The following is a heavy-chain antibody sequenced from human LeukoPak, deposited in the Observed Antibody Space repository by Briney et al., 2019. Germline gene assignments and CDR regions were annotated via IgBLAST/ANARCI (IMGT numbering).Heavy chain of an antibody. CDR3: AKALRITIFGVVPPFDP. Sequence: PGGSLRLSCAASGYTFSSYGMDWVHQAPGKGLEWVAFIRYDGSNRYYADSVKGRFTISRDNSKNTLYLQMNSLRAEDTAVYYCAKALRITIFGVVPPFDPWGQGTLVTVSS. D-gene: IGHD3-3*01. V-gene: IGHV3-30*02. CDR2: IRYDGSNR. CDR1: GYTFSSYG. J-gene: IGHJ5*02.